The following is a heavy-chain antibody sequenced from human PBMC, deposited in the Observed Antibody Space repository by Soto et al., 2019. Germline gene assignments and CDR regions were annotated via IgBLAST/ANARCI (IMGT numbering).Heavy chain of an antibody. J-gene: IGHJ6*02. CDR3: ARDRITMVRGSVSGMDV. V-gene: IGHV3-30-3*01. D-gene: IGHD3-10*01. CDR2: ISYDGSNK. CDR1: GFTFSSYA. Sequence: PGGSLRLSCAASGFTFSSYAMHWVRQAPGKGLEWVAVISYDGSNKYYADSVKGRFTISRDNSKNTLYLQMNSLRAEDTAVYYCARDRITMVRGSVSGMDVWGQGTTVTVSS.